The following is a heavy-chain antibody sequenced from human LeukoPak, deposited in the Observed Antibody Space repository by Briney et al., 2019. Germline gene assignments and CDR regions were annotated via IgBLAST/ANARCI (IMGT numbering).Heavy chain of an antibody. Sequence: SETLSLTCTVSGGSISSYYWSWIRQPPGKGLEWIGYIYYSGSTNYNPSLKSRVTISVDTSKNQFSLKLSSVTAADTAVYYCARVIEEHTAIDYYYYYMDVWGKGTTVTIPS. V-gene: IGHV4-59*01. CDR2: IYYSGST. D-gene: IGHD5-18*01. CDR3: ARVIEEHTAIDYYYYYMDV. CDR1: GGSISSYY. J-gene: IGHJ6*03.